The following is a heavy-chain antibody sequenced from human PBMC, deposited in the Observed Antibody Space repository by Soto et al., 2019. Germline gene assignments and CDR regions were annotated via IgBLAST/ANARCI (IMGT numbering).Heavy chain of an antibody. V-gene: IGHV3-30*18. J-gene: IGHJ4*02. CDR3: AKEGITGDSLILFDY. D-gene: IGHD7-27*01. CDR2: ISYDGSNK. Sequence: GGSLRLSCAASGFTFSSYGMHWVRQAPGKGLEWVAVISYDGSNKYYAESVKGRFTISRDNSKNTLYLQMNSLRAEDTAVYYCAKEGITGDSLILFDYWGQGTLVTVSS. CDR1: GFTFSSYG.